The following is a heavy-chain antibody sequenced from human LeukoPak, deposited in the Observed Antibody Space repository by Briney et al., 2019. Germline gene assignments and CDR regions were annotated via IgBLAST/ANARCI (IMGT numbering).Heavy chain of an antibody. Sequence: SETLSLTCTVSGDSISSSSYYWGWIRQSPGKGLEWIGSIYYGGSTHYKSSLKSRVNISVDTSKNQFFLKLNSVTAADTAVYYCARVYYSSSYDYWYFDLWGRGTLVTVSS. J-gene: IGHJ2*01. CDR3: ARVYYSSSYDYWYFDL. D-gene: IGHD6-13*01. CDR1: GDSISSSSYY. CDR2: IYYGGST. V-gene: IGHV4-39*07.